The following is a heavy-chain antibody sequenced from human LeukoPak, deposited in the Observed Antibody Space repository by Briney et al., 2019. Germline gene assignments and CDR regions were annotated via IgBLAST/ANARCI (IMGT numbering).Heavy chain of an antibody. J-gene: IGHJ4*02. V-gene: IGHV4-34*01. Sequence: PSETLSLTCAVYGGSFSGYYWSWIRQPPGKGLEWIGEINHSGSTNYNPSLKSRVTISVDTSKNQFSLKLSSVTAADTAVYYCARRRMTYYYYDSSGAGGYFDYWGQGTLVTVSS. CDR1: GGSFSGYY. D-gene: IGHD3-22*01. CDR3: ARRRMTYYYYDSSGAGGYFDY. CDR2: INHSGST.